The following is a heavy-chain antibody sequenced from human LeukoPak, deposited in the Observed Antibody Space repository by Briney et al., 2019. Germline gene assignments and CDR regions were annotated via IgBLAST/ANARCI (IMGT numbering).Heavy chain of an antibody. Sequence: GGSLRLSCAASGFTFSSYGMHWVRQATGKGLEWVAVIWYDGSNKYYADSVKGRFTISRDNSKNTLYLQMNSLRAEDTAVYYCARDGDGYNPDYWGQGTLVTVSS. CDR3: ARDGDGYNPDY. V-gene: IGHV3-33*08. D-gene: IGHD5-24*01. CDR2: IWYDGSNK. J-gene: IGHJ4*02. CDR1: GFTFSSYG.